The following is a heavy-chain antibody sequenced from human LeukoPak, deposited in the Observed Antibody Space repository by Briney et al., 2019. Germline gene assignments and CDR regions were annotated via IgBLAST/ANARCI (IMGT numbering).Heavy chain of an antibody. CDR2: IIPIFGTA. Sequence: GASVKVSCKASGYTFTGYYMHWVRQAPGQGLEWMGGIIPIFGTANYAQKFQGRVTITADESTSTAYMELSSLRSEDTAVYYCARGHSYGYGHFDYWGQGTLVTVSS. V-gene: IGHV1-69*13. CDR1: GYTFTGYY. D-gene: IGHD5-18*01. CDR3: ARGHSYGYGHFDY. J-gene: IGHJ4*02.